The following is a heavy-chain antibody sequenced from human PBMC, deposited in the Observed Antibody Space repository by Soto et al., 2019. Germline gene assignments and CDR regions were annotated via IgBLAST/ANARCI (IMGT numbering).Heavy chain of an antibody. Sequence: EVQLVESGGGLVEPGGSLRLSCAASGFAFSGSAVDWVRQASGKGLEWVGRIRSKPNNYATSYAASVKGRFTISRDDSKNTAFLQMNSLKTEDTAVYYCISMAWISMVLDHWGQGALVTVSA. CDR2: IRSKPNNYAT. J-gene: IGHJ4*02. CDR3: ISMAWISMVLDH. D-gene: IGHD3-10*01. CDR1: GFAFSGSA. V-gene: IGHV3-73*01.